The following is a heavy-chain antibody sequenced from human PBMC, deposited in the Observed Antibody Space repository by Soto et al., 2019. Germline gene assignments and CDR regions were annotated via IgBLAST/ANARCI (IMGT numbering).Heavy chain of an antibody. J-gene: IGHJ4*02. CDR3: ARGPRNWGVDY. D-gene: IGHD7-27*01. CDR2: MNPNNGNT. V-gene: IGHV1-8*01. CDR1: AYTFTSYD. Sequence: QVQLVQSGAEVKKPGASVKVSCKAAAYTFTSYDINWVRQATGQDFEWMGWMNPNNGNTAYAQKFQGRVTMTRDTSKSTAFMEQSSLTSEDTAVYYCARGPRNWGVDYWGQGTLVTVSS.